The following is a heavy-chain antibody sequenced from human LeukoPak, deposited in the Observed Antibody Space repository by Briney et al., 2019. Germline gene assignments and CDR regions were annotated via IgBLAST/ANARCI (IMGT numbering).Heavy chain of an antibody. CDR1: GFTFDDYS. Sequence: GGSLRLSCAASGFTFDDYSMHWVRQAPGKGLEWVSGISWNSANISYADSVKGRFTISRDNANSSLYLQMNTLRAKDTSLYYCTIDRSGSYLGGFDYWGRGTLVAVSS. CDR3: TIDRSGSYLGGFDY. V-gene: IGHV3-9*01. J-gene: IGHJ4*02. CDR2: ISWNSANI. D-gene: IGHD1-26*01.